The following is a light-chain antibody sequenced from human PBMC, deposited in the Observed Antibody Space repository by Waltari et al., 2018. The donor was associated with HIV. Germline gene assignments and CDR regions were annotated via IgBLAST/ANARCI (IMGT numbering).Light chain of an antibody. CDR1: QRVSSSY. J-gene: IGKJ3*01. CDR2: GAS. Sequence: DIVLTQSPGTLSLSPGERATVSCRAGQRVSSSYLAWYQQEPGQTARLLIYGASSRATGIPDRFRGSGSGTDFTLTISRLEPEDCAVYCCQQYGSSPPRTFGPGTKVDIE. CDR3: QQYGSSPPRT. V-gene: IGKV3-20*01.